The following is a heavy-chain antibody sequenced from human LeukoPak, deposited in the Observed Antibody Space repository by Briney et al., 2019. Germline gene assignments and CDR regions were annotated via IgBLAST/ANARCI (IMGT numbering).Heavy chain of an antibody. D-gene: IGHD6-19*01. V-gene: IGHV3-30*18. CDR2: ISYDGSNK. J-gene: IGHJ4*02. CDR1: GFTFSSYG. CDR3: AKDVVSRIAVAGSFDY. Sequence: PGRSLRLSCAASGFTFSSYGMHWVRQAPGKGLEWVAVISYDGSNKYYADSVKGRFTISRDNSKNTLYLQMNSLRAEDTAVYYCAKDVVSRIAVAGSFDYWGQGTLVTVSS.